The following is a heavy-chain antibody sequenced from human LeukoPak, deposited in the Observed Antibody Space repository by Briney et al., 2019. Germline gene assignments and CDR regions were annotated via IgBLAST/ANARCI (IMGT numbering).Heavy chain of an antibody. V-gene: IGHV1-69*04. Sequence: SVKVSCKASGGTFRSYAISWVRQAPGQGLEWMGRIIPILGIANYAQKFQGRVTITADKSTSTAYVELSSLRSEDTAVYYCARAYSSSWYGPFDYWGQGTLVTVSS. CDR3: ARAYSSSWYGPFDY. CDR2: IIPILGIA. D-gene: IGHD6-13*01. J-gene: IGHJ4*02. CDR1: GGTFRSYA.